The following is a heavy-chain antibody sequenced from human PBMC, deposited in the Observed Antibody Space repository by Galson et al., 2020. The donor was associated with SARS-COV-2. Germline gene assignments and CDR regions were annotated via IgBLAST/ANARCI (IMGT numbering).Heavy chain of an antibody. J-gene: IGHJ4*02. D-gene: IGHD5-18*01. V-gene: IGHV4-30-2*01. CDR1: GGSISSGGSS. CDR3: ARGRVDTAMVDF. Sequence: SETLSLTCDVSGGSISSGGSSWSWIRQPPGKGLEWIGYIYHSGSAYYNPSLKSPVTISIDRSKNQFSLKMFSVTAADTAVYYCARGRVDTAMVDFWGQGTLVTVSS. CDR2: IYHSGSA.